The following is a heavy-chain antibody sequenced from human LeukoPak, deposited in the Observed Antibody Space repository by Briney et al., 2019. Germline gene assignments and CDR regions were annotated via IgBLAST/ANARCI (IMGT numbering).Heavy chain of an antibody. CDR1: GYTFTSYY. Sequence: ASVKVSSKASGYTFTSYYMHWVGQSPGQGLEWMGIINPSGGSTSYAQKFQGRVTMTRDMSTSTVYMELSSLRSEDTAVYYCARLSVLGDFWSSYYWDYWGQGTLVTVSS. D-gene: IGHD3-3*01. CDR2: INPSGGST. J-gene: IGHJ4*02. V-gene: IGHV1-46*01. CDR3: ARLSVLGDFWSSYYWDY.